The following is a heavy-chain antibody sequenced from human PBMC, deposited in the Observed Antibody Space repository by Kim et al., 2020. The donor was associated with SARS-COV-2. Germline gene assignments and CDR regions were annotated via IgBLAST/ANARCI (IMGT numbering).Heavy chain of an antibody. J-gene: IGHJ6*03. CDR2: INHSGST. V-gene: IGHV4-34*01. CDR3: ARVTRQWLVRGPYYYYMDV. CDR1: GGSFSGYY. D-gene: IGHD6-19*01. Sequence: SETLSLTCAVYGGSFSGYYWSWIRQPPGKGLEWIGEINHSGSTNYNPSLKSRVTISVDTSKNQFSLKLSSVTAADTAVYYCARVTRQWLVRGPYYYYMDV.